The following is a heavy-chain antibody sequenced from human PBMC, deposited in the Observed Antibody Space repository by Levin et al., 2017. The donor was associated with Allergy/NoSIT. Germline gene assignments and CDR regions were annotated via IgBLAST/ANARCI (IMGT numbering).Heavy chain of an antibody. D-gene: IGHD3-22*01. CDR3: ARYPDSSGYYDLDY. CDR1: GGSISSSSYY. V-gene: IGHV4-39*01. J-gene: IGHJ4*02. Sequence: SQTLSLPCTVSGGSISSSSYYWGWIRQPPGKGLEWIGSIYYSGSTYYNPSLKSRVTISVDTSKNQFSLKLSSVTAADTAVYYCARYPDSSGYYDLDYWGQGTLVTVSS. CDR2: IYYSGST.